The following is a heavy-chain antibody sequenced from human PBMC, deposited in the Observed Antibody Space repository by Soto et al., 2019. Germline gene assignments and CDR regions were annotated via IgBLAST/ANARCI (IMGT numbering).Heavy chain of an antibody. CDR2: IYYSGST. V-gene: IGHV4-39*01. Sequence: SETLSLTCTVSGVSISSSSYYWGWLRQPPGKGLEWIGWIYYSGSTYYNPSLKSRVTISVDTSKNPFSLKLSAVTAADTAVYYCACIFSGGYGYSFYYYGMDVWGQGTTVTVSS. J-gene: IGHJ6*02. D-gene: IGHD5-18*01. CDR3: ACIFSGGYGYSFYYYGMDV. CDR1: GVSISSSSYY.